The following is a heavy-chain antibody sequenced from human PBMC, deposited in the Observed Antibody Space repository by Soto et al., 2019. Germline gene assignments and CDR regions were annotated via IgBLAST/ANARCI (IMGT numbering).Heavy chain of an antibody. Sequence: GESLKISCKGSGYSFTSCWIGWVRQMPGKGLEWMGIIYPGDSDTRYSPSFQGQVTISADKSISTAYLQWSSLKASDTAMYYCARHLAYGGTRPRYYFDYWGQGTLVTVSS. CDR3: ARHLAYGGTRPRYYFDY. CDR1: GYSFTSCW. D-gene: IGHD2-21*01. CDR2: IYPGDSDT. V-gene: IGHV5-51*01. J-gene: IGHJ4*02.